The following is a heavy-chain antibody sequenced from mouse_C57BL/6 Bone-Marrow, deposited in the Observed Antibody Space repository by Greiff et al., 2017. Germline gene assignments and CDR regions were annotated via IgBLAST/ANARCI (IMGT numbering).Heavy chain of an antibody. CDR2: ISSGGSYT. Sequence: EVKLVESGGDLVKPGGSLKLSCAASGFTFSSYGMSWVRQTPDKRLEWVATISSGGSYTYYPDSVKGRFTISRDNAKNTLYLQMSSLKAEDTAMYYCARRYYDYEGFAYWGQGTLVTVSA. CDR1: GFTFSSYG. J-gene: IGHJ3*01. D-gene: IGHD2-4*01. V-gene: IGHV5-6*02. CDR3: ARRYYDYEGFAY.